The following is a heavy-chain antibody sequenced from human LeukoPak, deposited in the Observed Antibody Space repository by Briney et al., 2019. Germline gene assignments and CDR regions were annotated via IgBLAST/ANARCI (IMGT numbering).Heavy chain of an antibody. J-gene: IGHJ4*02. D-gene: IGHD3-3*01. Sequence: GGSLRLSCAASGFTFSSYTMNWVRQAPGKGLEWVSSISSSNTYIYYADSVKGRFTISRDNSKNTLYLQMNSLRAEDTAVYYCAKAEGFLEWLTLSDYWGQGTLVTVSS. CDR3: AKAEGFLEWLTLSDY. V-gene: IGHV3-21*01. CDR2: ISSSNTYI. CDR1: GFTFSSYT.